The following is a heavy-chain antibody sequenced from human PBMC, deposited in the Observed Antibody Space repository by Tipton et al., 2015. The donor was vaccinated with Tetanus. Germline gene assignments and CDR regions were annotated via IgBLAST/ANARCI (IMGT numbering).Heavy chain of an antibody. D-gene: IGHD6-19*01. CDR1: GDSIRSGSHY. V-gene: IGHV4-30-4*08. J-gene: IGHJ3*02. CDR3: ARPARGAVTGLAPDGFDI. CDR2: IYYTGTT. Sequence: TLSLTCIVSGDSIRSGSHYWNWIRQPPGKGLEWIGYIYYTGTTFYNPSLKGRVTISVDTARNQFSLKVISVTAAGTAVYYCARPARGAVTGLAPDGFDIWGPGALVTVSS.